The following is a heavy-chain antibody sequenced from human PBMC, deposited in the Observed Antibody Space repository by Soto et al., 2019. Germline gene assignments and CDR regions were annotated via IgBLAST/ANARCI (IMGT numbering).Heavy chain of an antibody. CDR3: AKGSYYDILTGYYPDYYYYGMDV. CDR1: GFSFSNYA. CDR2: ISNNGVST. J-gene: IGHJ6*02. D-gene: IGHD3-9*01. V-gene: IGHV3-64*01. Sequence: GGSLRLSCVASGFSFSNYAMHWVRQAPGKGLEYVSAISNNGVSTYYANSVKGRFIISRDNSKNTLYLQMNSLRAEDTAVYYCAKGSYYDILTGYYPDYYYYGMDVWGQGTTVTVSS.